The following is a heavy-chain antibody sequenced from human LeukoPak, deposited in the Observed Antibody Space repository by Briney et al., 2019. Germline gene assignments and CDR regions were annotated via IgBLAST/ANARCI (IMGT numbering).Heavy chain of an antibody. Sequence: SSETLSLTCTVSGGSISSGDYYWSWIRQPPGKGLEWIGYIYYSGSTYYNPSLKSRVTISVDTSKNQFSLTLSSVTAADTAVYYCARESYYYDSSGYWGAFDIWGQGTMVTVSS. J-gene: IGHJ3*02. CDR2: IYYSGST. CDR3: ARESYYYDSSGYWGAFDI. CDR1: GGSISSGDYY. V-gene: IGHV4-30-4*01. D-gene: IGHD3-22*01.